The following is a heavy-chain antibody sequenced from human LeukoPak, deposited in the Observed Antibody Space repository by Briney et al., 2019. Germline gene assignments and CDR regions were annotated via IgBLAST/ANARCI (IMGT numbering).Heavy chain of an antibody. V-gene: IGHV3-30*18. CDR2: ISYDGSNK. Sequence: GGSLRLSCAASGFTFSNYGMHWVRQAPGKGLEWVAVISYDGSNKYYADSVKGRFTISRDNSKNTLYVQMNSLRGEDTAVYYCAKDLGIVGATETPDYWGQGTLVTVSS. CDR3: AKDLGIVGATETPDY. CDR1: GFTFSNYG. D-gene: IGHD1-26*01. J-gene: IGHJ4*02.